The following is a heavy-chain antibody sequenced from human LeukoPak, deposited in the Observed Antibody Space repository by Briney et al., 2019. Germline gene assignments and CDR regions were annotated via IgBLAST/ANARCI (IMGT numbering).Heavy chain of an antibody. Sequence: GASVKVSCKASGFTFTSSAVQWVRQARGQRLEWIGWIVVGSGNTNYAQKFQERVTITRDMSTSTAYMELSSLRSEDTAVYYCAAESSGTSPYYYYMDVWGKGTTVTVSS. CDR2: IVVGSGNT. CDR1: GFTFTSSA. D-gene: IGHD2-2*01. CDR3: AAESSGTSPYYYYMDV. V-gene: IGHV1-58*01. J-gene: IGHJ6*03.